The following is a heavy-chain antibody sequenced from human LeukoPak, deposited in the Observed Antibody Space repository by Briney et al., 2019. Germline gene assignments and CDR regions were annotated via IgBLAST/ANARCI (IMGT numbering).Heavy chain of an antibody. CDR1: GGSISSSSYY. D-gene: IGHD3-22*01. CDR2: IYYSGST. J-gene: IGHJ4*02. Sequence: SETLSLTCTVSGGSISSSSYYWGWIRQPPGKGLEWIGSIYYSGSTYYNPSLKSRVTISVDTSKSQFSLKLSSVTAADTAVYCCARHGGSYYYDSSGYYYFDYWGQGTLVTVSS. CDR3: ARHGGSYYYDSSGYYYFDY. V-gene: IGHV4-39*01.